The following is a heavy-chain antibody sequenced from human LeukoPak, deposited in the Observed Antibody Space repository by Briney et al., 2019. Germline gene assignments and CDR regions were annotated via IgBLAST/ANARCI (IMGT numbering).Heavy chain of an antibody. CDR1: GGSISSYY. D-gene: IGHD6-19*01. J-gene: IGHJ4*02. CDR3: ALLCQAVAGCSLDY. Sequence: PSETLSLTCTVSGGSISSYYWSWIRQPPGKGLEWIGYIYYSGSTNYNPSLKSRVTISVDTSKNQFSLKLSSVTAADTAVYYCALLCQAVAGCSLDYWGQGTLVTVSS. CDR2: IYYSGST. V-gene: IGHV4-59*01.